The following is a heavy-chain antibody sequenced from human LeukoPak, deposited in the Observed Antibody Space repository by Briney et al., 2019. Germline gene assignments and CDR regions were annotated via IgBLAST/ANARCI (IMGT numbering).Heavy chain of an antibody. Sequence: GGSLRHSCAASGFTFSSYAMSWVRQAPGKGLEWVSAISGSGGSTYYADSVKGRFTISRDNSKNTLYLQMNSLRAEDTAVYYCAKSPDILTGYYMDDAFDIWGQGTMVTVSS. CDR2: ISGSGGST. CDR3: AKSPDILTGYYMDDAFDI. D-gene: IGHD3-9*01. J-gene: IGHJ3*02. V-gene: IGHV3-23*01. CDR1: GFTFSSYA.